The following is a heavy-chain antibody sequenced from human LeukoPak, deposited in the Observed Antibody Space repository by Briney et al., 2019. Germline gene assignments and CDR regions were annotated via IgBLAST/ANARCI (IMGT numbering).Heavy chain of an antibody. D-gene: IGHD6-19*01. J-gene: IGHJ6*04. V-gene: IGHV1-58*01. Sequence: ASVKVSCKASGFTFTSSAVRWVRQARGQRLEWIGWIVVGSGNTNYAQKLQERVTITRDMSTSTAYMELSSLRSEDTAVYYCAGSAIAVAGQYYYAMDVWGKGTTVTVSS. CDR3: AGSAIAVAGQYYYAMDV. CDR1: GFTFTSSA. CDR2: IVVGSGNT.